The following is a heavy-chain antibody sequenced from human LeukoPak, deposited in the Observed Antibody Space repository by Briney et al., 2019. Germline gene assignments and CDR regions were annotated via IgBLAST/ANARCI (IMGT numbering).Heavy chain of an antibody. CDR1: GFTFSSYW. CDR3: ASTSSGWYGDY. V-gene: IGHV3-7*05. CDR2: MKQDGSEK. Sequence: GGSLRLSCAASGFTFSSYWMSWVRQAPGKGLEWVANMKQDGSEKYYVDSVKGRFTISRDNAKNSLYLKMNSLRAEDTAVYYCASTSSGWYGDYWGQGTLVTVSS. D-gene: IGHD6-19*01. J-gene: IGHJ4*02.